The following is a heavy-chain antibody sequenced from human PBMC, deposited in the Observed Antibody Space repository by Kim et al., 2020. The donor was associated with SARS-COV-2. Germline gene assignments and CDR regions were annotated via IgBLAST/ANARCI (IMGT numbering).Heavy chain of an antibody. D-gene: IGHD2-8*01. J-gene: IGHJ6*01. V-gene: IGHV3-11*01. Sequence: GGSLRLSCAASGFSFNDYYMSWIRQAPGKGLEWLSYISSSGTTIYNADSVRGRTTISRDNAKNSLYLHMNSLRVEDTAVYYCARGGYCTNGVCYGSFYYG. CDR3: ARGGYCTNGVCYGSFYYG. CDR1: GFSFNDYY. CDR2: ISSSGTTI.